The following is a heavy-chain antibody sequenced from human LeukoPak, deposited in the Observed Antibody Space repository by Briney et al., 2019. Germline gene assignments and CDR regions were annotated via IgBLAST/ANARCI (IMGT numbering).Heavy chain of an antibody. J-gene: IGHJ4*02. CDR3: ARATTYYFDY. CDR2: IYYSGST. D-gene: IGHD1-14*01. CDR1: GGSISSYY. Sequence: SETLSLTCIVSGGSISSYYWSWIRQPPGKGLEWIGYIYYSGSTNYNPSLKSRVTISVDTSKNQFSLKLSSVTAADTAVYYCARATTYYFDYWGQGTLVTVSS. V-gene: IGHV4-59*01.